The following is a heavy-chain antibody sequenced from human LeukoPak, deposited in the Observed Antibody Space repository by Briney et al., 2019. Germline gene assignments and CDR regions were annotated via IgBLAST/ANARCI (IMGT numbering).Heavy chain of an antibody. J-gene: IGHJ4*02. CDR1: GGSISSGSYY. V-gene: IGHV4-61*01. CDR2: IYYSGST. Sequence: PSEALSLTCTVSGGSISSGSYYWSWIRQPPGKGLEWIGYIYYSGSTNYNPSLKSRVTISVDTSKNQFSLKLSSVTAADTAVYYCARLLWFGERVAFDYWGQGTLVTVSS. D-gene: IGHD3-10*01. CDR3: ARLLWFGERVAFDY.